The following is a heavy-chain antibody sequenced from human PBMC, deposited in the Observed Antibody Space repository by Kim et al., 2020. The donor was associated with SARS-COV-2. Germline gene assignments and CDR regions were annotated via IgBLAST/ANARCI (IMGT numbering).Heavy chain of an antibody. CDR2: ISDSGDST. J-gene: IGHJ4*02. V-gene: IGHV3-23*01. CDR3: AKGGLTASQRNYFDY. CDR1: GFTFTNYA. Sequence: GGSLRLSCAASGFTFTNYAMRWVRQAPGKGLEWVSAISDSGDSTYYADSVKGRFTISRDNSKNTLYLQMNSLRDEDTAVYHCAKGGLTASQRNYFDYWGQGTLVTVSS. D-gene: IGHD5-18*01.